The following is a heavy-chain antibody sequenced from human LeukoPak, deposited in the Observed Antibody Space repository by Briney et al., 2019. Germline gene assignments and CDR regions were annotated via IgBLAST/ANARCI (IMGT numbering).Heavy chain of an antibody. CDR2: ISGSSGST. CDR3: AKSYYYDSSGQYYFDH. CDR1: GFTFSSSA. Sequence: GGSLRLSCAVSGFTFSSSAMSWVRQAPGKGLEWVSGISGSSGSTNYADSVKGRFTISRDKSKNTLHLQMNSLRAEDTAVYYCAKSYYYDSSGQYYFDHWGQGTLVTVSS. D-gene: IGHD3-22*01. V-gene: IGHV3-23*01. J-gene: IGHJ4*02.